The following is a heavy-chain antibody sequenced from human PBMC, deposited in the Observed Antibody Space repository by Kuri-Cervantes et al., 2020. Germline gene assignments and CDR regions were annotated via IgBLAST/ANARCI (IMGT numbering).Heavy chain of an antibody. V-gene: IGHV3-11*01. D-gene: IGHD3-22*01. Sequence: LSLTCAASGFTFSDYYMSWIRQAPGKGLEWVSYISSSGSTIYYADSVKGRFTISRDNAKNSLYLQMNSLRAEDTAVYYCARSAYYYDSSGYRPWDQGTLVTVSS. J-gene: IGHJ4*02. CDR2: ISSSGSTI. CDR1: GFTFSDYY. CDR3: ARSAYYYDSSGYRP.